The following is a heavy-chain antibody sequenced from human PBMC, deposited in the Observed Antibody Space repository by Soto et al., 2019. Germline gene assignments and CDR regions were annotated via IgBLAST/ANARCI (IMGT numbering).Heavy chain of an antibody. CDR2: INPNSGET. CDR1: GYTFTDFF. CDR3: ARDSSRILPKIRPRAKGPFDI. J-gene: IGHJ3*02. Sequence: GSSVKVSFKTSGYTFTDFFIHWVLQAPGQGLEWMGWINPNSGETHYAQKLQGSVMMTTDTSVTTAYLEVSSLRFDGTALYYCARDSSRILPKIRPRAKGPFDIWGQGTMVTVSS. V-gene: IGHV1-2*02. D-gene: IGHD2-15*01.